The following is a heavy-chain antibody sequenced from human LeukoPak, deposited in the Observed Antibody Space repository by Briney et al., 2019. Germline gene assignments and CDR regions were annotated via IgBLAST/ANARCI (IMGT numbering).Heavy chain of an antibody. Sequence: PGGSLRLSCTASGFTFGDYAMSWFRQAPGKGLEWVGFIRSKAYGGTTEYAASVKGRFTISRDDSKSIAYLQMNSLKTEDTAVYYCTRVLWGSGSKALDYWGQGTLVTVSS. CDR3: TRVLWGSGSKALDY. V-gene: IGHV3-49*03. J-gene: IGHJ4*02. CDR1: GFTFGDYA. D-gene: IGHD3-10*01. CDR2: IRSKAYGGTT.